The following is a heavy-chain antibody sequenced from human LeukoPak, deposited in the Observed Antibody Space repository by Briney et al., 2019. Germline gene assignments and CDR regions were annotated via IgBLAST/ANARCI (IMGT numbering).Heavy chain of an antibody. V-gene: IGHV4-61*08. Sequence: PSETLSLTCTLSGGSVSSGEYYWSWIRQPPGKGLEWIVYTSYSGSTNYNPSLKSRITISIDTSKNQFFLKFSSVTAADTAVYFCASGRGYSGSFFYYFDSWGQGTLATVSS. CDR3: ASGRGYSGSFFYYFDS. J-gene: IGHJ4*02. CDR2: TSYSGST. CDR1: GGSVSSGEYY. D-gene: IGHD1-26*01.